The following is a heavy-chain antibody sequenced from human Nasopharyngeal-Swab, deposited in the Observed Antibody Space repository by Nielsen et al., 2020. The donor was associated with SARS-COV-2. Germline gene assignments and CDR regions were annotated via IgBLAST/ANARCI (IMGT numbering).Heavy chain of an antibody. D-gene: IGHD6-19*01. CDR1: GYTFTSYA. V-gene: IGHV1-3*01. CDR2: INAGNGNT. Sequence: ASVKVSCKASGYTFTSYAMHWVRQAPGQRLEWMGWINAGNGNTKYSQKFQGRVTITRDTSASTAYMELSSLRSEDTAVYYCAREEAVAGRIDYWGQGTLVTVSS. CDR3: AREEAVAGRIDY. J-gene: IGHJ4*02.